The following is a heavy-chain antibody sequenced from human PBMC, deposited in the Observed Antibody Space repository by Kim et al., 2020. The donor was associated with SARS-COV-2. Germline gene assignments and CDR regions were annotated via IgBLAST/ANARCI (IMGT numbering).Heavy chain of an antibody. CDR3: ARHQYGSYYFDY. Sequence: SETLSLTCTVSGGSISSYYWSWIRQPPGKGLEWIGYIYYSGSTNYNPSLKSRVTISVDTSKNQFSLKLSSVTAADTAVYYCARHQYGSYYFDYWGQGTLV. V-gene: IGHV4-59*08. CDR1: GGSISSYY. CDR2: IYYSGST. D-gene: IGHD2-15*01. J-gene: IGHJ4*02.